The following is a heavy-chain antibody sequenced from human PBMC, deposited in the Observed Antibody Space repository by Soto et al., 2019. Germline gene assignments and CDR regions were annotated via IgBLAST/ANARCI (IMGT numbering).Heavy chain of an antibody. D-gene: IGHD3-10*01. Sequence: PSETLSLTCAVSGGSISSGGYSWSWIRQPPGKGLEWIGYIYYSGSTYYNPSLKSRVTISVDTSKNQFSLKLSSVTAADTAVYYCARGRVVLLWFGDHNWFDPWGQGTLVTVSS. V-gene: IGHV4-30-2*01. J-gene: IGHJ5*02. CDR3: ARGRVVLLWFGDHNWFDP. CDR1: GGSISSGGYS. CDR2: IYYSGST.